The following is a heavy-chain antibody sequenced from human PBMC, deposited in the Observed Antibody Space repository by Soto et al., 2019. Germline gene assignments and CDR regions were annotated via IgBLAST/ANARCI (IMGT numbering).Heavy chain of an antibody. CDR2: IRHSVST. CDR1: GGSISSGGYS. CDR3: ARDRGEYWSGKSCYRGPFNWCDR. V-gene: IGHV4-30-2*01. J-gene: IGHJ5*02. Sequence: TLSLTCAVSGGSISSGGYSWSWIRQASGKGLEWIAYIRHSVSTYDNPSLKSRVTISPDRSKNRFSLKLTYVTAADTAVYYCARDRGEYWSGKSCYRGPFNWCDRWGDKTMVSGSS. D-gene: IGHD2-2*02.